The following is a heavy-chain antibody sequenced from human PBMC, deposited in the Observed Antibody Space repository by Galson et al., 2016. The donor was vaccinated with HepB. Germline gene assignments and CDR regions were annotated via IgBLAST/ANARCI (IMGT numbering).Heavy chain of an antibody. D-gene: IGHD3-16*02. CDR3: ARDDDYVWGTYRYTRTVPQYYFDY. V-gene: IGHV3-30-3*01. J-gene: IGHJ4*02. Sequence: SLRLSCAASGFTLSSYAMHWVRQAPGKGLEWVAVISFAGSNNSYADSVKGRFTISRDNSKKTLYLQMNSLRAEDTAVYYCARDDDYVWGTYRYTRTVPQYYFDYWGQGTLVTVSS. CDR1: GFTLSSYA. CDR2: ISFAGSNN.